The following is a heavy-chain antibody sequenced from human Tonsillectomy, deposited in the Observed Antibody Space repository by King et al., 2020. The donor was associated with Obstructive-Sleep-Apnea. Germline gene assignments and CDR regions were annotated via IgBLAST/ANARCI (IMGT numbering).Heavy chain of an antibody. J-gene: IGHJ6*02. V-gene: IGHV3-30*18. Sequence: QVQLVESGGGVVQPGRSLRLSCAAYGFTFSRYGMHWVRQAPGKGLEWVAVISYDGSNKYYADSVKGRFTISRDNSKNTLYLQMNSLRAEDTAVYYCAKERGPAPAMATPYHYYGMDVWGQGTTVTVSS. D-gene: IGHD5-24*01. CDR2: ISYDGSNK. CDR3: AKERGPAPAMATPYHYYGMDV. CDR1: GFTFSRYG.